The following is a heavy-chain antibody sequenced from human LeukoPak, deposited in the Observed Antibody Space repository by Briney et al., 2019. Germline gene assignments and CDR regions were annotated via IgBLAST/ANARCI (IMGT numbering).Heavy chain of an antibody. Sequence: SETLSLTCSVSSGFISNYYWSWIRQPAGKGLEWIGRISTSGNTNYSPSLKSRVTMSVDTSNNQFFLNLKSVTAADTAVYYCARGAVAGGRDYWGQGTLVTVSS. D-gene: IGHD6-19*01. V-gene: IGHV4-4*07. CDR2: ISTSGNT. J-gene: IGHJ4*02. CDR1: SGFISNYY. CDR3: ARGAVAGGRDY.